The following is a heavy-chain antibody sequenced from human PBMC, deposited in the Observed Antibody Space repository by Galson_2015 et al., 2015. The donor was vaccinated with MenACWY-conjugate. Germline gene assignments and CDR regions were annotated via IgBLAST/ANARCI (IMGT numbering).Heavy chain of an antibody. CDR1: GYSFPTYW. V-gene: IGHV5-51*01. CDR3: ARHPPGGRGMDV. D-gene: IGHD1-26*01. Sequence: QSGAEVKKPGESLKISCKGSGYSFPTYWIGWVRQLPGKGLEWMGLISPGDSNIRYSPAFQGRVTISADKSISTAYLQWNSLQASDTAIYYCARHPPGGRGMDVWGQGTTVTVSS. J-gene: IGHJ6*02. CDR2: ISPGDSNI.